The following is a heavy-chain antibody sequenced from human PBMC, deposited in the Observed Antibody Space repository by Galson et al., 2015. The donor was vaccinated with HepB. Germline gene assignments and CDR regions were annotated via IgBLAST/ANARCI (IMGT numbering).Heavy chain of an antibody. J-gene: IGHJ5*01. Sequence: SETLSLTCAVYGGSFNGYFWSWVRRAPGKGLEWIGEIRHSGTTNYNPSLKSRVTISRDMTKNQFSLKLRSLTAADTAVYYCGRVRLRAVATTEWFDSWGQGTPVIVSP. CDR3: GRVRLRAVATTEWFDS. CDR1: GGSFNGYF. D-gene: IGHD2-21*02. V-gene: IGHV4-34*01. CDR2: IRHSGTT.